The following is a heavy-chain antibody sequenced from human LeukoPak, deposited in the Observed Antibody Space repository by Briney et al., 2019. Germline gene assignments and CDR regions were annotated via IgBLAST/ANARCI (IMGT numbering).Heavy chain of an antibody. CDR3: ARAPPSRYYYDHAFDI. J-gene: IGHJ3*02. V-gene: IGHV7-4-1*02. Sequence: ASVKVSCKASGYTFTSYAMNWVRQAPGQGLEWMGWINTNTGNPTYAQGFTGRFVFSLDTSVSTAYLQISSLKAEDTAVYYCARAPPSRYYYDHAFDIWGQGTMVTVSS. CDR2: INTNTGNP. CDR1: GYTFTSYA. D-gene: IGHD3-22*01.